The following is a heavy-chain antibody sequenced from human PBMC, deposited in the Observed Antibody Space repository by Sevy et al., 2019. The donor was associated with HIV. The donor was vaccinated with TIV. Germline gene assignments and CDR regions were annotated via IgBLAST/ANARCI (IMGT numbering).Heavy chain of an antibody. D-gene: IGHD3-3*01. J-gene: IGHJ6*02. V-gene: IGHV1-2*02. Sequence: ASVKVSCKASGYTFTGYYMHWVRQAPGQGLEWMGWINPNSGGTNYAQKFQGRVTMTRDTSISTAYMERSRLRSDDTAVYYCASTYYDFWSGSSYGMDVWGQGTTVTVSS. CDR1: GYTFTGYY. CDR3: ASTYYDFWSGSSYGMDV. CDR2: INPNSGGT.